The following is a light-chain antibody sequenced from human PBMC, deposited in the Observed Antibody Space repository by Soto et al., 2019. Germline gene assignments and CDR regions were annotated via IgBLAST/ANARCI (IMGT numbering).Light chain of an antibody. J-gene: IGKJ5*01. CDR2: DAS. CDR1: QGISSF. Sequence: DIQLTQSPSFLSASVGDRVTITCRASQGISSFLAWYQEKPGEAPKLLIYDASTLQSGVPSRFSGSGSGTEFTRTISSLQPEDFATYYCQQLDSYAITFGQGTRLEIK. CDR3: QQLDSYAIT. V-gene: IGKV1-9*01.